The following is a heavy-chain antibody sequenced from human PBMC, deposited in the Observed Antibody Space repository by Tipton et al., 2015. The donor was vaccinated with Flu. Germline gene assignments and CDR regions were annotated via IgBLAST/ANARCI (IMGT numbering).Heavy chain of an antibody. CDR1: GGSFSGYY. CDR2: INHSGST. J-gene: IGHJ4*02. D-gene: IGHD3-10*01. Sequence: LRLSCAVYGGSFSGYYWNWIRQPPGKGLEWIGEINHSGSTNYNPSLKSRVTISVDTSKNQFSLKLTSVTAADTAVYYCARGLYGSGSYQRRYFDSWGQGTLVTVSS. CDR3: ARGLYGSGSYQRRYFDS. V-gene: IGHV4-34*01.